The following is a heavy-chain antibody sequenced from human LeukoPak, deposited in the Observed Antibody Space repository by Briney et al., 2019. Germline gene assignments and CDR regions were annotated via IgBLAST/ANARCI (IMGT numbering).Heavy chain of an antibody. CDR1: GFTFSSYW. CDR2: INSDGSST. D-gene: IGHD5-18*01. CDR3: ARAGYSYDFDY. V-gene: IGHV3-74*01. Sequence: GGSLRLSCAASGFTFSSYWMHWVRQAPGRGLVWVSRINSDGSSTSYADSVKGRFTISGDNAKNTLYLQMNSLRAEDTAVYYCARAGYSYDFDYWGQGTLVTVSS. J-gene: IGHJ4*02.